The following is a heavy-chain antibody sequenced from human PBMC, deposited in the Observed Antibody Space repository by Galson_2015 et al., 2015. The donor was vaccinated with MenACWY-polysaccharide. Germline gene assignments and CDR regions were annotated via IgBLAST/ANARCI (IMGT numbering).Heavy chain of an antibody. CDR2: INPNSGDT. V-gene: IGHV1-2*02. J-gene: IGHJ4*02. D-gene: IGHD2-21*01. CDR3: ARAISCGDAHMTH. Sequence: SVKVSCKASGYSFTGNYMHWVRQAPGQGLEWMGWINPNSGDTNYAQKFQGRVTMTRDTSISTAYMELRRLRSDDTAIYYCARAISCGDAHMTHRGPGTLVTVSS. CDR1: GYSFTGNY.